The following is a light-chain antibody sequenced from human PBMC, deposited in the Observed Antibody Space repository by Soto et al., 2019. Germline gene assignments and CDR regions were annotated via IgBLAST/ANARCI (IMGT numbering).Light chain of an antibody. J-gene: IGKJ2*01. Sequence: EIVMTQSPATLSVSPGERATLSCRASQSVSSNLAWYQHQPGQAPRLLIYGASTRATGIPARFSGSGSGTEFTLTISSLQSEDFAVYYCQHYNNWPFTFGQGTKVEIK. CDR1: QSVSSN. CDR3: QHYNNWPFT. CDR2: GAS. V-gene: IGKV3-15*01.